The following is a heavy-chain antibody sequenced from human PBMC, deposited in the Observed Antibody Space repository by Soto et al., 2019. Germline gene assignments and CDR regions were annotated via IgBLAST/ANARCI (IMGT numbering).Heavy chain of an antibody. CDR1: GGTFSSYT. V-gene: IGHV1-69*02. CDR3: ARVPHSSSSSGGLYYYYYMDV. J-gene: IGHJ6*03. D-gene: IGHD6-6*01. Sequence: SVKVSCKASGGTFSSYTISWVRQAPGQGLEWMGRIIPILGIANYAQKFQGRVTITADKSTSTAYMELSSLRSEDTAVYYCARVPHSSSSSGGLYYYYYMDVWGKGTTVTVSS. CDR2: IIPILGIA.